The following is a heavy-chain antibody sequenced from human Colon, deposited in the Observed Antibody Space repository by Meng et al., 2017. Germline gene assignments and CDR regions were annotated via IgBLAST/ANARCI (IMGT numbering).Heavy chain of an antibody. J-gene: IGHJ5*02. CDR3: ARGLNEGGLAHNWFDP. D-gene: IGHD1-1*01. CDR2: INHSGST. V-gene: IGHV4-31*03. CDR1: GGSLSSDTYY. Sequence: QVQLHASGPGLVKPSQNLSLTCTVSGGSLSSDTYYWTWIRQDPGKGLEWIGIINHSGSTYYNPSLKSRVTMSLDTSKQQFSLKLISVTAADTAVYFCARGLNEGGLAHNWFDPWGQGTLVTVSS.